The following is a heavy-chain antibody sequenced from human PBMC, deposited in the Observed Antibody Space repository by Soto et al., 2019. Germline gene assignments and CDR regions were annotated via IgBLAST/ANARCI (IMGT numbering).Heavy chain of an antibody. J-gene: IGHJ4*02. CDR1: GFTFSRYD. CDR3: AREGSDWSAVDY. V-gene: IGHV3-13*05. CDR2: IDTTGAP. D-gene: IGHD6-19*01. Sequence: EVQLVESGGGLVQPGGSLRLSCAASGFTFSRYDMHWVRQGTGKGLEWVSGIDTTGAPYYSGSVKGRFTISRENAKNSLFLEMDSLRPGDTAVYYCAREGSDWSAVDYWGQGTLVTVSS.